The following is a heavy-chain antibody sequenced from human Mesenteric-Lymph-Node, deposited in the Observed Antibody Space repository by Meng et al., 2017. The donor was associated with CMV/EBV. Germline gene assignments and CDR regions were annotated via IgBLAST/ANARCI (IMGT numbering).Heavy chain of an antibody. V-gene: IGHV3-23*01. J-gene: IGHJ4*01. CDR1: GFTFSVYA. CDR2: ISGSGDNT. CDR3: ARVRYCDY. D-gene: IGHD2-15*01. Sequence: GGSLRLSCAASGFTFSVYAMGWVRQGPGKGLEWVSVISGSGDNTEYGDSVKGRFTLSRDNSKNTLYLQMNSLRAEDTAVYYCARVRYCDYWGHGTLVTVSS.